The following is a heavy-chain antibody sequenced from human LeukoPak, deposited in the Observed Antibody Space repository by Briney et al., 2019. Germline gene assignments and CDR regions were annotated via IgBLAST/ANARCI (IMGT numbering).Heavy chain of an antibody. CDR3: ARDLGDAFDI. J-gene: IGHJ3*02. D-gene: IGHD7-27*01. CDR1: GGSISSYY. V-gene: IGHV4-59*01. CDR2: IYYSGST. Sequence: SETLSLTCTVSGGSISSYYWSWIRQPPGKGLEWIGYIYYSGSTNYNPSLKSRVTISVDTSKNQFSLKLSSVTAAGTAVYYCARDLGDAFDIWGQGTMVTVSS.